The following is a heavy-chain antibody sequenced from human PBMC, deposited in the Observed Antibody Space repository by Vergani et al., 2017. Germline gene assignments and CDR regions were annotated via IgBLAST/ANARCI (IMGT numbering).Heavy chain of an antibody. CDR3: ARFDLRNYDVWSGYYYYYGMDV. V-gene: IGHV4-59*11. CDR1: GGSISSHY. J-gene: IGHJ6*02. CDR2: IYYSGST. D-gene: IGHD3-3*01. Sequence: QVQLQESGPGLVKPSETLSLTCTVSGGSISSHYWSWIRQPPGKGLEWIGYIYYSGSTNYNPSLKSRVTIAVDTSKNQFFLKLSSVTAADTAVYYCARFDLRNYDVWSGYYYYYGMDVWGQGTTVTVSS.